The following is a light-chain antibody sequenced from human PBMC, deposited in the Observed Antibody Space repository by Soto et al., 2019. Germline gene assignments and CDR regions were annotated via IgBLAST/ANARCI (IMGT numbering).Light chain of an antibody. CDR2: GAS. J-gene: IGKJ3*01. CDR3: QQLQRTPFT. V-gene: IGKV1-9*01. Sequence: QLPQSPSSLSASVGDRVTITCRASQDISRYLAWYQQRAGKAPKLLIYGASTLQSGVPSRFSGSGSGTEFTLTISSLQPEDFATYHCQQLQRTPFTFGPGTTVDV. CDR1: QDISRY.